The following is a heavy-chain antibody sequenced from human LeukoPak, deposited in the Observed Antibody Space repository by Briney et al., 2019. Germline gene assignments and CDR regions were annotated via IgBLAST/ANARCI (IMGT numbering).Heavy chain of an antibody. V-gene: IGHV1-8*03. CDR1: GYTFTSYD. D-gene: IGHD3-22*01. CDR2: MNPNSGNT. CDR3: ARAGYYDSSGYFYYYYHMDV. Sequence: GASVKVSCKASGYTFTSYDINWVRQATGQGLEWMGWMNPNSGNTGYAQKFQGRVTITRNTSISTAYMELSSLRSEDTAVYYCARAGYYDSSGYFYYYYHMDVWGKGTTVTVSS. J-gene: IGHJ6*03.